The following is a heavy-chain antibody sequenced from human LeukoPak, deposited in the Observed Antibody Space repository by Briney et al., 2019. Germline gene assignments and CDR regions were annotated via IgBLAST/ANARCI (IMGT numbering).Heavy chain of an antibody. V-gene: IGHV5-51*01. CDR1: GYSFTSYW. Sequence: LGESLKISCMGSGYSFTSYWIGWVRQMPGKGLEWMGIIYPGDSDTRYSPPFQGQVTISADKSISTAYLQWSSLKASDTAMYYCARGYCSGGSCYRVAFDIWGQGTIVTVSS. D-gene: IGHD2-15*01. CDR2: IYPGDSDT. CDR3: ARGYCSGGSCYRVAFDI. J-gene: IGHJ3*02.